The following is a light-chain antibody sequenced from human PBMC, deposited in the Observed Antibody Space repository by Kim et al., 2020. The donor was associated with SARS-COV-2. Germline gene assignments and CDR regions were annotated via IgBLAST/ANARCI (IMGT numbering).Light chain of an antibody. CDR2: SNN. CDR3: AAWDDNLSGVL. CDR1: SANIGSNS. Sequence: ELTQPPSASGTPGQRVTFSCSGTSANIGSNSVNWYQQLPGTAPKLLMYSNNQRPSGVPDRFSGSKSGTSASLAISGLQIEDEADFYCAAWDDNLSGVLFGGGTQLTVL. J-gene: IGLJ2*01. V-gene: IGLV1-44*01.